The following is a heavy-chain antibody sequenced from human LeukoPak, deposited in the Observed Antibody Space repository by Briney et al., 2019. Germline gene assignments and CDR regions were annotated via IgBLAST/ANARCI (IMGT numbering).Heavy chain of an antibody. CDR1: GFTLSAYE. Sequence: GGSLRLSCAASGFTLSAYEMNWVRQAPGKGLEWLSHISSSGKTIFYADSVKGRFTISRDNAKNSLDLHMNSLRGEDTAIYYCARDSGSSGWYGGFDYWGQGNLVTVSS. CDR3: ARDSGSSGWYGGFDY. D-gene: IGHD6-19*01. V-gene: IGHV3-48*03. CDR2: ISSSGKTI. J-gene: IGHJ4*02.